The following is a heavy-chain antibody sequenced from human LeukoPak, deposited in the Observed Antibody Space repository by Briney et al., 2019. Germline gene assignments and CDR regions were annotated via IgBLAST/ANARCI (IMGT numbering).Heavy chain of an antibody. CDR2: ISAYNGNT. CDR1: GYTFKNYG. CDR3: ARSADTVTPIDY. D-gene: IGHD5-12*01. Sequence: GASVKVSCKASGYTFKNYGISWVRQAPGQGLEWMGWISAYNGNTNYAQKLQGRVTMTTDTSTSTAYMDLRSLRSDDTAVYYCARSADTVTPIDYWGQGTLVTVSS. V-gene: IGHV1-18*01. J-gene: IGHJ4*02.